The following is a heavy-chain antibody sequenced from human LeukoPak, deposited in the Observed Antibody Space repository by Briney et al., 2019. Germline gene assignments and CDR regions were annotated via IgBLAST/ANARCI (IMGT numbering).Heavy chain of an antibody. J-gene: IGHJ6*03. CDR2: INHSGST. Sequence: SETLSLTCAVYGGSFSGYYWSWIRQPPGKGLEWIGEINHSGSTNYNPSLKSRVTISVDTSKNQFSLKLSSVTAADTAVYYCATKGYQLLYDYYYMDVWGKGTTVTVSS. D-gene: IGHD2-2*01. CDR1: GGSFSGYY. CDR3: ATKGYQLLYDYYYMDV. V-gene: IGHV4-34*01.